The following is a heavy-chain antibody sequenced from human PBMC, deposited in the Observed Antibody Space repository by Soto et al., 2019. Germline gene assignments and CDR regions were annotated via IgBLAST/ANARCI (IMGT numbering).Heavy chain of an antibody. CDR2: TYYRSKWYN. CDR1: GVIVSSKSAA. J-gene: IGHJ4*02. D-gene: IGHD2-21*02. V-gene: IGHV6-1*01. Sequence: QTLSLTCYMAGVIVSSKSAAWNWIMQSPSRGLEWLGRTYYRSKWYNDYAVAVKSRITTNPDTSKNQFALELNSVTHEGSAVYYGARHGWAYWGGDCYSTAAGFEYWGQGTLVTVSS. CDR3: ARHGWAYWGGDCYSTAAGFEY.